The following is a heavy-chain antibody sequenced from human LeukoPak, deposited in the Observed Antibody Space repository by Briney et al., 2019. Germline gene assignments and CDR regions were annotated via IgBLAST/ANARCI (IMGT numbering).Heavy chain of an antibody. J-gene: IGHJ5*02. Sequence: GGSLRLSCAASGFTFSSYSMNWVRQAPGKGLEWVSYISSSSSTIYYADSVKGRFTISRDNAKNTLYLQMNSLRAEDTAVYYCARARGLGYGDYVRWFDPWGQGTLVTVSS. CDR2: ISSSSSTI. V-gene: IGHV3-48*01. CDR1: GFTFSSYS. D-gene: IGHD4-17*01. CDR3: ARARGLGYGDYVRWFDP.